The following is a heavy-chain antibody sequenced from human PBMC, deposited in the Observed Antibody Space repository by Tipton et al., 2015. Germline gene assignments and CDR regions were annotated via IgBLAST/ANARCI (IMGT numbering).Heavy chain of an antibody. CDR3: ARGRYSRYFDL. CDR1: GDSISNSHNF. J-gene: IGHJ2*01. Sequence: TLSLTCNVSGDSISNSHNFWSWIRQSPGKGLEWIGSVVYRGGTYYSPLLKSRVTISIDAAQNHISLKMTSVTAADTAVYYCARGRYSRYFDLWGRGTLVTVSA. V-gene: IGHV4-39*02. CDR2: VVYRGGT. D-gene: IGHD1-14*01.